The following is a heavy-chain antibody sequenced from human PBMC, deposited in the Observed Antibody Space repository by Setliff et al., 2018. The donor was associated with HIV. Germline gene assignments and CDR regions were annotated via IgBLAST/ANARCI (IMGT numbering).Heavy chain of an antibody. D-gene: IGHD6-13*01. V-gene: IGHV3-30*02. Sequence: GGSLRLSCAASGFTFSSYGMHWVRQAPGKGLEWVAFIRYDGSNKYYADSVKGRFTISRDNSKNTLYLQMNSLRAEDTAVYYCAKQTVGSSWSNWFDPWGQGTLVTVSS. CDR1: GFTFSSYG. J-gene: IGHJ5*02. CDR2: IRYDGSNK. CDR3: AKQTVGSSWSNWFDP.